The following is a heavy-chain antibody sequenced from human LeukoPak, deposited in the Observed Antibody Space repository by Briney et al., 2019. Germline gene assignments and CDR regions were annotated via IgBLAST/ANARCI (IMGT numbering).Heavy chain of an antibody. V-gene: IGHV4-59*01. J-gene: IGHJ4*02. CDR3: ARIAVAGTDFDY. Sequence: NPSPKSRVTISVDTSKNQFSLKLSSVTAADTAVYYCARIAVAGTDFDYWGQGTLVTVSS. D-gene: IGHD6-19*01.